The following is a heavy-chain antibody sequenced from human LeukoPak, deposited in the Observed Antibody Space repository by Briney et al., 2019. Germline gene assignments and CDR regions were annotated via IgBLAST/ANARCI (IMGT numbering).Heavy chain of an antibody. CDR1: GLTFSTYC. V-gene: IGHV3-30*02. J-gene: IGHJ4*02. CDR2: IWYDGSKT. CDR3: AKDLHGVTDTSYYFDY. D-gene: IGHD2-21*02. Sequence: GGSLRLSCAPSGLTFSTYCMYWVRQAPGKGLEWVAVIWYDGSKTDYADSVKGRSTISRDNSKNTLYLQMNGLRAEDTAIYYCAKDLHGVTDTSYYFDYWGQGTLVTVSS.